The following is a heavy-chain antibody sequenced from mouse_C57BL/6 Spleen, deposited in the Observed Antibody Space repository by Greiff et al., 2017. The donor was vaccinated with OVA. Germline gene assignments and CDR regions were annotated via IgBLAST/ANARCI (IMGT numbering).Heavy chain of an antibody. CDR3: ARGEYGNYVSFDY. Sequence: QVQLQQPGAELVKPGASVKMSCKASGYTFTSYWITWVKQRPGQGLEWIGDIYPGSGSPNYNEKFKSKATLTVDTSSSTAYMQLSSLTSEDSAVYYCARGEYGNYVSFDYWGQGTTLTVSS. J-gene: IGHJ2*01. CDR1: GYTFTSYW. D-gene: IGHD2-10*02. V-gene: IGHV1-55*01. CDR2: IYPGSGSP.